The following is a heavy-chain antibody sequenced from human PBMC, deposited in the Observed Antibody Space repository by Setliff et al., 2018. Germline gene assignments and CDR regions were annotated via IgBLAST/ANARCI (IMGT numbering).Heavy chain of an antibody. CDR3: AREQWLDPPGYYYMDV. CDR1: GGSISSYY. J-gene: IGHJ6*03. CDR2: IYIGGSA. D-gene: IGHD6-19*01. Sequence: KPSETLSLTCTVSGGSISSYYWSWIRQPAGKGLEWIGHIYIGGSANYNPSLKSRVPMSIDTSKNQFSLKLNSVTAADMAVYYCAREQWLDPPGYYYMDVWAKGTTVTVSS. V-gene: IGHV4-4*07.